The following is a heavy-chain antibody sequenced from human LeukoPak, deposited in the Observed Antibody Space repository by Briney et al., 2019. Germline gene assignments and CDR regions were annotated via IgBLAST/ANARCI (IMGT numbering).Heavy chain of an antibody. CDR1: GFTLSNYG. J-gene: IGHJ4*02. V-gene: IGHV3-30*02. Sequence: PGGSLRLSCTASGFTLSNYGIRWVRQAPGKGLDWVTFIQNDGSDKYYADSVKGRFTISRDNSKNTLYLQMNSLRAEDTAVYYCAKEVSGNSPVGGVDYRGQGTLVTVSS. CDR3: AKEVSGNSPVGGVDY. CDR2: IQNDGSDK. D-gene: IGHD4-23*01.